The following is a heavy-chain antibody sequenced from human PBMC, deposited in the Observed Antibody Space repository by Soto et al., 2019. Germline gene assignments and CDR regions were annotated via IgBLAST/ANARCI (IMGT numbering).Heavy chain of an antibody. D-gene: IGHD5-12*01. CDR3: AHRRISWLHFVGGYDC. Sequence: QITLKESGPTLVKPTQTLTLTCTFSGFSLNTGGEGVGWIRQPPGKALEWLALIYWDDNKRYSPSLKNRLTITKDTSKNQVVLTMTNMDPVDTATYYCAHRRISWLHFVGGYDCWGQGALVTVSS. CDR2: IYWDDNK. J-gene: IGHJ4*02. CDR1: GFSLNTGGEG. V-gene: IGHV2-5*02.